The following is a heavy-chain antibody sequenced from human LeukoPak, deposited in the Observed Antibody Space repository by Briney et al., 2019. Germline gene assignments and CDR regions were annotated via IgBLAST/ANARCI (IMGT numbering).Heavy chain of an antibody. J-gene: IGHJ4*02. CDR1: GFTFSGSA. Sequence: GRSLRLSCAASGFTFSGSAMHWVSQASGKWLEWVGRIRSKANSYATAYAASVKGRFNIYRDESKNTAYLQIDSLKTEDTALYYCKGNCYGLGSYADFCYWGQGTLVTVSS. D-gene: IGHD3-10*01. CDR2: IRSKANSYAT. CDR3: KGNCYGLGSYADFCY. V-gene: IGHV3-73*01.